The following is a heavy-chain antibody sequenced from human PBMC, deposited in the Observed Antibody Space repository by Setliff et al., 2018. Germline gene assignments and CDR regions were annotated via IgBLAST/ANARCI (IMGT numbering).Heavy chain of an antibody. D-gene: IGHD4-4*01. Sequence: SVKVSCKASGGTFSSYAISWVRQAPGQGLEWMGGIIPILGIANYAQKFQGRVTMTRTTSISTAYMELRSLRSEDTAVYYCARDYSNFPPYYYYGMDVWGQGTTVTVSS. V-gene: IGHV1-69*10. CDR3: ARDYSNFPPYYYYGMDV. CDR2: IIPILGIA. CDR1: GGTFSSYA. J-gene: IGHJ6*02.